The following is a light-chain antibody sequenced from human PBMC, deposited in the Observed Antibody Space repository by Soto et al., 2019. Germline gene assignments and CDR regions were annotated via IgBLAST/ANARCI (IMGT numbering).Light chain of an antibody. Sequence: IQMTQSPSSLSASVGDTVTLTCRASRSINFYLSWFQVKPGRAPTLLIYFASSLQAGVPSRFSGAGSQTDFTLTIAGLQPEDFASYFCLQTDSVPYTFGQGT. CDR1: RSINFY. CDR3: LQTDSVPYT. V-gene: IGKV1-39*01. J-gene: IGKJ2*01. CDR2: FAS.